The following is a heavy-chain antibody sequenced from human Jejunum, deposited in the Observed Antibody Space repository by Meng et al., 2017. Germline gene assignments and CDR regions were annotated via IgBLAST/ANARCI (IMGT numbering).Heavy chain of an antibody. V-gene: IGHV5-51*01. CDR3: VRESRKPGSDWGFDY. D-gene: IGHD3-10*01. J-gene: IGHJ4*02. Sequence: GESLKISCKGSGNSFNNYWIGWVRQMPGKGLEWMGIVYPSDSETKYSPSFQGQVIISADKSINTAYLQWSSLKATDTAIYYCVRESRKPGSDWGFDYWGQGTLVTVSS. CDR1: GNSFNNYW. CDR2: VYPSDSET.